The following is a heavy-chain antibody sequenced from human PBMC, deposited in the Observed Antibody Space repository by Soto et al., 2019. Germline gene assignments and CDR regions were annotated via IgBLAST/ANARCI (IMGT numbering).Heavy chain of an antibody. J-gene: IGHJ3*02. CDR2: INHSGRT. D-gene: IGHD3-10*01. CDR1: GGSFSGYY. CDR3: ARGTWVRSAFDI. Sequence: QVQLQQWGAGLLKPSETLSLTCAVYGGSFSGYYWSWIRQPPGKGLEWIGEINHSGRTNYNPSLKIRVTISVYTSKNQFSLKLSSVTAADTAVYYCARGTWVRSAFDIWGQGTMVTVSS. V-gene: IGHV4-34*01.